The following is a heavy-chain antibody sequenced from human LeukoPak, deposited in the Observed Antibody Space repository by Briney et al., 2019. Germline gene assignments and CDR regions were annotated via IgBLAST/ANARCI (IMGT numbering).Heavy chain of an antibody. J-gene: IGHJ4*02. D-gene: IGHD2-15*01. CDR3: ARDRNVVVVAANYGFDY. CDR2: IIPIFGTA. V-gene: IGHV1-69*13. Sequence: ASVKVSCKASGGTFISYAISWVRQAPGQGLEWMGGIIPIFGTANYAQKFQGTVTITADESTSTAYMELSSLRSEDTAVYYCARDRNVVVVAANYGFDYWGQGTLVTVSS. CDR1: GGTFISYA.